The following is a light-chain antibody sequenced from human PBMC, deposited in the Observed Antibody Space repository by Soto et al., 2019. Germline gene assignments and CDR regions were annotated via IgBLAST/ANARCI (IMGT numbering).Light chain of an antibody. Sequence: EIVMTQSPATLSVSPGERATLSCRSSPSVSSNLAWYHQKPGQSPMLLIYGAPTSATGIPARFSGSGSGTEFTLTISSLQSEDFAVYYCQQYNNWPPTFGQGTRLEIK. CDR1: PSVSSN. CDR3: QQYNNWPPT. V-gene: IGKV3-15*01. J-gene: IGKJ5*01. CDR2: GAP.